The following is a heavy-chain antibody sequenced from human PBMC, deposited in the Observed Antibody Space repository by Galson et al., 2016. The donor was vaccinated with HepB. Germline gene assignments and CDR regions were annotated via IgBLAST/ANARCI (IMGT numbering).Heavy chain of an antibody. D-gene: IGHD4-17*01. J-gene: IGHJ4*02. V-gene: IGHV3-33*06. CDR2: IWYDGSSK. Sequence: SLRLSCAASGFTFSNYAMHWVRQAPGKGLEWVAIIWYDGSSKYYLDSVKGRFTISRDNSKNTLNLQMSSLRAEDTAVYYCAKKWSYGDYSFFDCWGQGTLVTVSS. CDR3: AKKWSYGDYSFFDC. CDR1: GFTFSNYA.